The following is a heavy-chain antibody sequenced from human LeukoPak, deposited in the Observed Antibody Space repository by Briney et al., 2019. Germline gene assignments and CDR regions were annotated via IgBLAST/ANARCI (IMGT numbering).Heavy chain of an antibody. J-gene: IGHJ4*02. V-gene: IGHV3-30-3*01. CDR3: VATRVCGGVLLRPNCLYFEN. Sequence: GGSLRLSCAASGFTFSSYAMHWVRQAPGKGLEWVAVISYDGSNKYYADSVKGRFTVSGDNSKNTLYLQMNSLRAEDTAVYYCVATRVCGGVLLRPNCLYFENWGQGTLVSVSS. CDR2: ISYDGSNK. CDR1: GFTFSSYA. D-gene: IGHD3-10*01.